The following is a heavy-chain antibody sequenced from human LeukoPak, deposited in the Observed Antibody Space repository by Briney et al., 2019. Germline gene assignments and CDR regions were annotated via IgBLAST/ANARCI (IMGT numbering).Heavy chain of an antibody. Sequence: ASVKDSCKASGGTFSSYAISWVRHAPGQGLEWMGEIIPILGTANYAQKFQGRVTITADESTSTAYMELSILRSEDTAVYYCARVRYYDSSGPEYYFDYWGQGTLVTVSS. D-gene: IGHD3-22*01. J-gene: IGHJ4*02. CDR3: ARVRYYDSSGPEYYFDY. V-gene: IGHV1-69*13. CDR1: GGTFSSYA. CDR2: IIPILGTA.